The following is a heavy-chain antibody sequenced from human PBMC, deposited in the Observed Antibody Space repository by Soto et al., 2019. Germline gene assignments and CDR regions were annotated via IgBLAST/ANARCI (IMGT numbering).Heavy chain of an antibody. V-gene: IGHV4-61*08. CDR3: ASSNIAAAGFYYYGMDV. D-gene: IGHD6-13*01. Sequence: SETLSLTCTVSGGSISSGGYYWSWIRPHPGKGLEWIGYIYYSGSTNYNPSLKSRVTISVDTSKNQFSLNLSSVTAADTAVYYCASSNIAAAGFYYYGMDVWGRGTTVTVSS. CDR1: GGSISSGGYY. CDR2: IYYSGST. J-gene: IGHJ6*02.